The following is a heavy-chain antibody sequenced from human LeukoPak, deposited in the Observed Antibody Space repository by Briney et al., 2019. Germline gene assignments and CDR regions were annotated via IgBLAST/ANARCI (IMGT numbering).Heavy chain of an antibody. J-gene: IGHJ4*02. V-gene: IGHV3-7*01. Sequence: PGGSLRLSCTASGFMFRSHWMSWVRQVPGRGLEWVAHIKQDGSEKHYLDSVEGRFTLSREDAKNSLYLQMDSLRVDDTAVYYCARGPHYGDRVDYLDYWGQVTLVTVSS. D-gene: IGHD4-17*01. CDR1: GFMFRSHW. CDR2: IKQDGSEK. CDR3: ARGPHYGDRVDYLDY.